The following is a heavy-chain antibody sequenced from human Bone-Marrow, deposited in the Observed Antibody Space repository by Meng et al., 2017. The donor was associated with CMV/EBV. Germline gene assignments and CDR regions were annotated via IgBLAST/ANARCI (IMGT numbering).Heavy chain of an antibody. CDR3: ARDRSKYYDFWSGYYSGLGMDV. CDR2: ISYDGSNK. J-gene: IGHJ6*02. Sequence: GESLKISCAASGFTFSSYAMHWVRQAPGKGLEWVAVISYDGSNKYYADSVKGRFTISRDNSKNTLYLQMNSPRAEDTAVYYCARDRSKYYDFWSGYYSGLGMDVWVQGTTVTVSS. CDR1: GFTFSSYA. D-gene: IGHD3-3*01. V-gene: IGHV3-30*04.